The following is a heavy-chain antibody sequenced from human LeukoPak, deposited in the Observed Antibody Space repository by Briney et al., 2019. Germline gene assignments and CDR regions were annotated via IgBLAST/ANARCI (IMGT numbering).Heavy chain of an antibody. CDR1: GYTFTSYD. Sequence: ASVKVSCKASGYTFTSYDINWVRQATGQGLEWMGWMNPNSGNTAYAQKFQGRVTITRNTSISTAYMELSSLRVEDTAVYYCARDHHRRLYDSQARDTFDIWGQGTMVTVSS. V-gene: IGHV1-8*03. CDR2: MNPNSGNT. CDR3: ARDHHRRLYDSQARDTFDI. J-gene: IGHJ3*02. D-gene: IGHD3-22*01.